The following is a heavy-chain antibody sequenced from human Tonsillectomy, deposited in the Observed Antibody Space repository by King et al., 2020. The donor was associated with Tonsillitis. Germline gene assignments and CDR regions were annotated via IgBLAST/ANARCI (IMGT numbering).Heavy chain of an antibody. Sequence: VQLVESGGGLVKPEGSLRLSCAASGFTFRSYSMNWVRQAPGKGLEWVSSISSDSNHIYYADSLKGRFTISRDNAKNSLYLQMDSLRAEDTAVYYCARLYCTSTSCYASDFWGQGTLVTVSS. V-gene: IGHV3-21*01. J-gene: IGHJ4*02. CDR2: ISSDSNHI. CDR1: GFTFRSYS. CDR3: ARLYCTSTSCYASDF. D-gene: IGHD2-2*01.